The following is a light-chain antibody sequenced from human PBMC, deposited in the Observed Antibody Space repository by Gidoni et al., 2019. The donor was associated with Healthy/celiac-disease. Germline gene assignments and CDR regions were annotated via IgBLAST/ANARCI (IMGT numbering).Light chain of an antibody. J-gene: IGKJ1*01. Sequence: IVFTHSPGTLSLSPGERATLSCRASQSVSSSYLAWYQQKPGQAPRLLIYGASSRTTGIPDRFSGSGSGTDFTLTISRLEPEDLAVYYCQHYGRSPGTFGQGTKVEIK. CDR3: QHYGRSPGT. CDR1: QSVSSSY. V-gene: IGKV3-20*01. CDR2: GAS.